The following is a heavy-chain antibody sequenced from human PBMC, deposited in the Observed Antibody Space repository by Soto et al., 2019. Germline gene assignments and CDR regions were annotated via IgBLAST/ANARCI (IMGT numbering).Heavy chain of an antibody. CDR3: AKVTSSWSHFDY. V-gene: IGHV3-23*01. CDR1: GFSFRDYA. Sequence: EVQVLESGGGLVQPGGSLRLSCEASGFSFRDYAMNWVRQAPGKGLEWVSSISGGGGGTYYADSVKGRFTISRDNSKNMLFLQMNSLRAKDTAVYYCAKVTSSWSHFDYWGQGTLVTVSS. CDR2: ISGGGGGT. J-gene: IGHJ4*02. D-gene: IGHD6-13*01.